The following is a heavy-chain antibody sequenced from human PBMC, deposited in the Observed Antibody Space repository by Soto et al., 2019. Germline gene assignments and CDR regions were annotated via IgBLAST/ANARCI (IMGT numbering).Heavy chain of an antibody. D-gene: IGHD3-22*01. CDR1: GGTFISYA. J-gene: IGHJ4*02. Sequence: SVKVSCKASGGTFISYAISWVRQAPGQGLEWMGGIIPIFGTANYAQKFQGRVTITADESTSTAYMELSSLRSEDTAVYYCARDLSAYYYDSSGYLFDYWGQGTLVTVSS. CDR3: ARDLSAYYYDSSGYLFDY. CDR2: IIPIFGTA. V-gene: IGHV1-69*13.